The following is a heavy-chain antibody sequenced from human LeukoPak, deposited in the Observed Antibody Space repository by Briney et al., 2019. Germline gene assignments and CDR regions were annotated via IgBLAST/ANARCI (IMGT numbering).Heavy chain of an antibody. CDR2: ISSSSSYT. CDR3: ARGYCSSTTCYQPSNRPWFDP. V-gene: IGHV3-21*05. J-gene: IGHJ5*02. Sequence: GGSLRLSCEASGFTFSSYSMNWVRQAPGKGLEWVSYISSSSSYTNYADSVKGRFTISRDNAKNSLYLQMNSLRAEDTALYYCARGYCSSTTCYQPSNRPWFDPWGQGTPVTVSS. D-gene: IGHD2-2*01. CDR1: GFTFSSYS.